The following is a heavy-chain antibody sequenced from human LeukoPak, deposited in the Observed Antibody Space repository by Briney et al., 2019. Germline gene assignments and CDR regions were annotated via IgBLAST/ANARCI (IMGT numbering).Heavy chain of an antibody. V-gene: IGHV1-69*13. CDR1: GGTFSSYA. CDR2: IIPIFGTA. D-gene: IGHD7-27*01. J-gene: IGHJ3*02. Sequence: SVKVSCKASGGTFSSYAISWVRQAPGQGLEWMGGIIPIFGTANYAQKFQGRVTITADESTSTAYMELSSLRSEDTAVYYCAKATAPHLGYAFDIWGQGTMVIVFS. CDR3: AKATAPHLGYAFDI.